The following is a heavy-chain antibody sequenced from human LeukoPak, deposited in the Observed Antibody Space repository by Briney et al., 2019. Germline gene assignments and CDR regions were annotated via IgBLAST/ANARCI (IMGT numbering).Heavy chain of an antibody. Sequence: PSETLSLTCTVSGGSISSYYWSWIRQPAGKGLEWIGRIYTSGSTNYNPSLKSRVTMSVDTYKNQFSLKLSSVTAADTAVYYCARTFSYGASWYFDLWGRGTLVTVSS. V-gene: IGHV4-4*07. CDR2: IYTSGST. J-gene: IGHJ2*01. CDR1: GGSISSYY. D-gene: IGHD4-17*01. CDR3: ARTFSYGASWYFDL.